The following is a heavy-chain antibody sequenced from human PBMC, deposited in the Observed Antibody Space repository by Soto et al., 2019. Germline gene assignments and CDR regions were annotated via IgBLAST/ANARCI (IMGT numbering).Heavy chain of an antibody. CDR3: ARGLAAPELYFDL. CDR2: IYRSGTYYNPSLST. CDR1: GDSISSGGYS. V-gene: IGHV4-30-2*01. D-gene: IGHD6-6*01. Sequence: QLQLQESGSGLVKPSETLSLTCPVSGDSISSGGYSWSWIRQPPGKGLEWIGYIYRSGTYYNPSLSTYSNPSLKNRVTISIDRSKNNLSLKLTSVTAADTAVYYCARGLAAPELYFDLWGRGTLVFVSS. J-gene: IGHJ2*01.